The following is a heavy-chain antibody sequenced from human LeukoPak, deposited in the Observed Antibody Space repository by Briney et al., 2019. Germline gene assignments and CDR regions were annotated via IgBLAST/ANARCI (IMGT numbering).Heavy chain of an antibody. CDR3: ARSSIVVVPAAKGPYYYMDV. V-gene: IGHV3-64*01. D-gene: IGHD2-2*01. J-gene: IGHJ6*03. CDR1: GFTFSSYA. Sequence: GGSLRLSCAASGFTFSSYAMHWVRQAPGKGLEYVSAISSNGGSTYYANSVKGRFTISRDNSKNTLYLQMGSLRAEDMAVYYCARSSIVVVPAAKGPYYYMDVWGKGTTVTVSS. CDR2: ISSNGGST.